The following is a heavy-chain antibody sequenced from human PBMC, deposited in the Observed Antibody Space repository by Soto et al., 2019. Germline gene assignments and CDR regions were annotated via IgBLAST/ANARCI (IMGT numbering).Heavy chain of an antibody. CDR1: GYSFTSYW. CDR2: IYPGDSDT. V-gene: IGHV5-51*01. J-gene: IGHJ3*02. Sequence: GESLKISCKGSGYSFTSYWIGWVRQMPGKGLEWMGIIYPGDSDTRYSPSFQGQVTISADKSISTAYLQWSSLKASDTAMYYCARLNGYYDSSGYYGAFDIWGQGTMVTVSS. CDR3: ARLNGYYDSSGYYGAFDI. D-gene: IGHD3-22*01.